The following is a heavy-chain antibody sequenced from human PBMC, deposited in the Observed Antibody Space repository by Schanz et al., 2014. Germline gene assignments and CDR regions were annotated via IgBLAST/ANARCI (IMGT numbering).Heavy chain of an antibody. V-gene: IGHV1-3*01. J-gene: IGHJ4*02. CDR2: INPNSGDT. D-gene: IGHD6-19*01. CDR3: ARGGYSSGWYDRDIAHFDY. CDR1: GYTFTEYT. Sequence: QVQLVQSGPEVEKPGASVKVSCKTSGYTFTEYTMYWLRQAPGQGLEWMGWINPNSGDTNYAQKLQGRVTMTTDTSTSTAYMELRSLRSDDTAVYYCARGGYSSGWYDRDIAHFDYWGQGTLVTVSS.